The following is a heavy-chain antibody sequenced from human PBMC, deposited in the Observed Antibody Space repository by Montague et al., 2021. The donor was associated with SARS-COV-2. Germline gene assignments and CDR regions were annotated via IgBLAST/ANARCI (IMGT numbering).Heavy chain of an antibody. J-gene: IGHJ4*02. CDR1: GGSISSSSYY. V-gene: IGHV4-39*06. D-gene: IGHD3-22*01. CDR3: AREGGWLSRGSYYFDY. Sequence: SETLSLTCTVSGGSISSSSYYWGWIRQPPGKGLEWIGSIYYSGSTYYXPSLKSRVTISVDTSKNQFPLKLSSVTAADTAVYYCAREGGWLSRGSYYFDYWGQGTLVTVSS. CDR2: IYYSGST.